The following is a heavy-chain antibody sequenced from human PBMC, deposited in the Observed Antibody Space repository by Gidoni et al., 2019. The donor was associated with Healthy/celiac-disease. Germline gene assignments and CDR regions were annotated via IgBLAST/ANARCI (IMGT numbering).Heavy chain of an antibody. V-gene: IGHV1-46*03. CDR1: GYTFTSYY. D-gene: IGHD3-22*01. CDR2: IHPSGGST. CDR3: ARDSITMIVV. J-gene: IGHJ4*02. Sequence: QVQLVQSGAEVKKPGASAKVACKASGYTFTSYYMHWVRQAPGQGLEWMGIIHPSGGSTSYAQKFQGRVTMTRDTSTSTVYMELSSLRSEDTAVYYCARDSITMIVVWGQGTLVTVSS.